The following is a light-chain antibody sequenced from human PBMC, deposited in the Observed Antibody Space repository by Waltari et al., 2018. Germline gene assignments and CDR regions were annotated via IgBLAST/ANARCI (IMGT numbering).Light chain of an antibody. Sequence: DIQMTQSPSPLSASVVDRVTITCRASQSISSYLAWYLQKPGKAPKLLISKASTLGSGVPARFSGSGSGTEFTLTISSLQPDDFATYYCQHYNRYSTFGQGTKVEIK. V-gene: IGKV1-5*03. CDR1: QSISSY. CDR2: KAS. CDR3: QHYNRYST. J-gene: IGKJ1*01.